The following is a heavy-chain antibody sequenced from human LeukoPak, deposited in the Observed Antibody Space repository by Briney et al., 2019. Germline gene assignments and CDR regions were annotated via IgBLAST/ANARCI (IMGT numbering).Heavy chain of an antibody. D-gene: IGHD3-22*01. J-gene: IGHJ4*02. CDR3: ARGDASGYPDY. CDR1: GESMNSSNW. CDR2: IYLGVRN. Sequence: PSETLSLTCAVSGESMNSSNWGSWVSQSPGKGLEWIGLIYLGVRNNYKSSLKSRVHISVDKSRNQLSLKLTSVTAADTAVYYCARGDASGYPDYWGQGTLVTVSS. V-gene: IGHV4-4*02.